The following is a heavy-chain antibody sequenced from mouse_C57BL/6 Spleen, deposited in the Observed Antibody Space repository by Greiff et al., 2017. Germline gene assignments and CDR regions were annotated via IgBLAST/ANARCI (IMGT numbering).Heavy chain of an antibody. CDR1: GFTFSSYA. J-gene: IGHJ4*01. D-gene: IGHD2-4*01. CDR3: TREMRLRAMDY. V-gene: IGHV5-9-1*02. Sequence: VESGEGLVKPGGSLKLSCAASGFTFSSYAMSWVRPTPEKRLEWVSYISSGGDYFYYADTVKGRFTISRDNARNTLYLQKSSRKSEDTAMYYCTREMRLRAMDYWGQGTSVTVSS. CDR2: ISSGGDYF.